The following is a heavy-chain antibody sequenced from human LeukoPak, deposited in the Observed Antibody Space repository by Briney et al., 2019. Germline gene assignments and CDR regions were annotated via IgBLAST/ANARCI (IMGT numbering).Heavy chain of an antibody. J-gene: IGHJ4*02. Sequence: PSETLSLTCAVYGGSFSGYYWSWIRQPPGKGLEWIGEINHSGSTNYNPSLKSRVTISVDTSKNQFSLKLSSVTAADPAVYYCTSVAAAGTVDYWGQGTLVTVSS. CDR2: INHSGST. CDR1: GGSFSGYY. CDR3: TSVAAAGTVDY. V-gene: IGHV4-34*01. D-gene: IGHD6-13*01.